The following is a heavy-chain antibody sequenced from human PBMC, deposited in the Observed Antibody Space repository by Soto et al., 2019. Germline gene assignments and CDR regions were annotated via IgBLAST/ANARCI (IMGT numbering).Heavy chain of an antibody. CDR2: ISSSGSNK. V-gene: IGHV3-48*03. CDR3: AQDTAMVDAFDI. Sequence: PGGSLRLSCAASGFTFSSYEMNWVRQAPGKGLEWVSYISSSGSNKYYADSVKGRFTISRDNSKNTLYLQMNSLRAEDTAVYYCAQDTAMVDAFDIWGQGTMVTVS. CDR1: GFTFSSYE. D-gene: IGHD5-18*01. J-gene: IGHJ3*02.